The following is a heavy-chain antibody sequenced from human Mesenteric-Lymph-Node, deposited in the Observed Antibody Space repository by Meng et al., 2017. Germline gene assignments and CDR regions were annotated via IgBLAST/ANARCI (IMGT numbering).Heavy chain of an antibody. V-gene: IGHV4-34*01. CDR1: GGSFSGYY. CDR2: INHSGST. CDR3: ARRPHIVATLDYYYYGMDV. J-gene: IGHJ6*02. Sequence: SQTLSLTCAVYGGSFSGYYWSWIRQPPGKGLEWIGEINHSGSTNYNPSLKSRVTISVDTSKNQFSLKLSSVTAADTAVYYCARRPHIVATLDYYYYGMDVWGQGTTVTVSS. D-gene: IGHD5-12*01.